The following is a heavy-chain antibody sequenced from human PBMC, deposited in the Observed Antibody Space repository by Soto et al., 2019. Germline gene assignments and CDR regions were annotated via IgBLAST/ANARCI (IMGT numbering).Heavy chain of an antibody. D-gene: IGHD5-12*01. CDR3: AIGDGYNSDY. CDR1: GYTFTYRY. CDR2: ITPFNGNT. V-gene: IGHV1-45*02. J-gene: IGHJ4*02. Sequence: SVKACCKASGYTFTYRYLHWVRQAPGQALEWMGWITPFNGNTNYAQKFQDRVTITRDRSMSTAYMELSSLRSEDTAMYYCAIGDGYNSDYWGQGTLVTVSS.